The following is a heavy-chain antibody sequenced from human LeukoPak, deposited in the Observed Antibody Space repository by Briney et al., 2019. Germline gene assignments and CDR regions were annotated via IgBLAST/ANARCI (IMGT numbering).Heavy chain of an antibody. Sequence: QPGGSLRLSCAASGFTFSSYAMHWVRQAPGKGLEYVSAISSNGGSTYYANSVKGRFTISRDNSKNTLYLQMGSLRAEDMAVYYCAKVEAARPGGHLVGWGQGTLVTVSS. CDR1: GFTFSSYA. V-gene: IGHV3-64*01. CDR3: AKVEAARPGGHLVG. J-gene: IGHJ4*02. D-gene: IGHD6-6*01. CDR2: ISSNGGST.